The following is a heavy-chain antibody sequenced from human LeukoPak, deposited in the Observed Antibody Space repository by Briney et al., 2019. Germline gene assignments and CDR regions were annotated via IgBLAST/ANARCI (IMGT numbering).Heavy chain of an antibody. CDR3: ARDYYDSSGYYGGFDP. J-gene: IGHJ5*02. D-gene: IGHD3-22*01. Sequence: SETLSLTCTVSGGSIGSSSYYWGWIRQPPGTGLNWIGSIYYSGSTYYNPSLKSRVTISVDTSRDQFSLKLSSVTAADTAVYYCARDYYDSSGYYGGFDPWGQGTLVTVSS. V-gene: IGHV4-39*07. CDR2: IYYSGST. CDR1: GGSIGSSSYY.